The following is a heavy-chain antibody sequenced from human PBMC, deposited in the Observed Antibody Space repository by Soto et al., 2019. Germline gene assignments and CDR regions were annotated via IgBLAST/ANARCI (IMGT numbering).Heavy chain of an antibody. J-gene: IGHJ5*02. CDR2: ISPDNGNT. CDR3: TRGGGAHYRFDP. CDR1: GYTFTITY. D-gene: IGHD1-26*01. Sequence: GASVKVSCKASGYTFTITYLTCVLQAPVRGLEWVGWISPDNGNTNYAQKLQGRVTMTTDTSTNTVYLELRSLRPDDTAVYYCTRGGGAHYRFDPWGQGTLVTVSS. V-gene: IGHV1-18*01.